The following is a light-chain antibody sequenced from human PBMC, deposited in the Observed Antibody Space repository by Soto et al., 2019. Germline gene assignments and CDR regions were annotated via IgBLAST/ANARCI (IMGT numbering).Light chain of an antibody. CDR3: ETWGTGTGL. V-gene: IGLV4-69*01. CDR2: LNNDGSH. CDR1: SGHSTFD. J-gene: IGLJ2*01. Sequence: QLVLTQSPSASASLGASVNLTCTLSSGHSTFDIAWHQQQPEKGPRYLMKLNNDGSHSKGDGIPARFSGSSSGAERYLTISSLHSEDESDDSCETWGTGTGLFGGGTKLTVL.